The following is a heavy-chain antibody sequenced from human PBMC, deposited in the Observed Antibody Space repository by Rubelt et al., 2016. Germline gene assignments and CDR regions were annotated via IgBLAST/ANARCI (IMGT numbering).Heavy chain of an antibody. CDR2: INPSGGRT. CDR1: VGTFSSYA. Sequence: QVQLVQSGAEVKKPGSSVKVSCKASVGTFSSYAISWVRQAPGQGLEWMGIINPSGGRTSCAQKFQGRVTMTRDTSTSTVYLELSSLRSEDTSVYYCARMLDETWDAFDIWGQGTMVTVSS. D-gene: IGHD3-16*01. V-gene: IGHV1-46*03. J-gene: IGHJ3*02. CDR3: ARMLDETWDAFDI.